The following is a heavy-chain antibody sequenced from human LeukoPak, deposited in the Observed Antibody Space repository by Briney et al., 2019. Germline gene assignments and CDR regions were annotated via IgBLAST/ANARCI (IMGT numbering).Heavy chain of an antibody. V-gene: IGHV3-23*01. J-gene: IGHJ6*03. CDR2: ISGSGAYT. D-gene: IGHD2-2*01. Sequence: PGGSLRLSCAASGFTFSNYAMSWVRQAPGKGLEWVSAISGSGAYTYYADSVKGRLTISRDNSKNTLYLQMNSLRAEDTAVYYCARDGGYCSSTSCPTYYYYYMDVWGKGTTVTVSS. CDR1: GFTFSNYA. CDR3: ARDGGYCSSTSCPTYYYYYMDV.